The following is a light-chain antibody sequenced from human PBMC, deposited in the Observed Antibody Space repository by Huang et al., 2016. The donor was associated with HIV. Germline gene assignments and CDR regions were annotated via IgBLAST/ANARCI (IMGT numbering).Light chain of an antibody. Sequence: DIQMTQSPSSLSASVGDRVTITCRASQGISSSLAWYQQKPGKAPTLLLYPSSRLQSGVPSRFSGSGSGADYTLTISSLQPEDFATYYCQQYYSNPPTFGQGTKVEIK. CDR2: PSS. J-gene: IGKJ1*01. CDR1: QGISSS. V-gene: IGKV1-NL1*01. CDR3: QQYYSNPPT.